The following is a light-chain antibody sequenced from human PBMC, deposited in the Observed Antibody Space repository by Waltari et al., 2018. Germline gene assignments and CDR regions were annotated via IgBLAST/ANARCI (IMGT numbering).Light chain of an antibody. J-gene: IGLJ2*01. Sequence: QSALTQPASVSGSPGQSITISCTGTNSDVGGYDYVSWYQQHPGKAPTLIIYDVSNRPSGGSNRFSGSKSGNTASLTISGLQAEDEADYYCNSYTSSSTRVFGGGTKLTVL. V-gene: IGLV2-14*03. CDR3: NSYTSSSTRV. CDR1: NSDVGGYDY. CDR2: DVS.